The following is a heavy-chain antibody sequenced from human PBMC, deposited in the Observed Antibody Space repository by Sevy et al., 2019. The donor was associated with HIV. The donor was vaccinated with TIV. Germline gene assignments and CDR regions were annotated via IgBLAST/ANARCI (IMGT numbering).Heavy chain of an antibody. CDR2: INHSGST. CDR1: GGSFSGYY. D-gene: IGHD3-3*01. Sequence: GSLRLSCAVYGGSFSGYYWSWIRQPPGKGLEWIGEINHSGSTNYNPSLKSRVTISVDTSKNQFSLKLSSVTAADTAVYYCASGVLRSLAGEKRYYYYYGMDVWGQGTTVTVSS. CDR3: ASGVLRSLAGEKRYYYYYGMDV. V-gene: IGHV4-34*01. J-gene: IGHJ6*02.